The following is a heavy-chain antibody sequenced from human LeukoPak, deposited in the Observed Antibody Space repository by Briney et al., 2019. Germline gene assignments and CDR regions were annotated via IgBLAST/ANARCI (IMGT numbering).Heavy chain of an antibody. Sequence: QAGGSLRLSCAASVFTFCNFWMTGVRQAPRKGLEGVANIKHDGSEKYYVDSVKGRFTISRDNAKNSLYLQMTSLRAEAPAVYYCARDGGRKADYWGEGTLVTVSS. CDR2: IKHDGSEK. CDR3: ARDGGRKADY. CDR1: VFTFCNFW. V-gene: IGHV3-7*01. J-gene: IGHJ4*02.